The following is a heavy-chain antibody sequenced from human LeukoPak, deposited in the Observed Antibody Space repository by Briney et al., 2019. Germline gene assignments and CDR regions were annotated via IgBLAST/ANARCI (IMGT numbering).Heavy chain of an antibody. Sequence: ASVKVSCKASGYMFISYAMNWVRQAPGQRLEWMGWINGDCGNTRHSQKFQGRVTITNDTSASTVYMELSSLRSEDTAVYYCVRGLEGSAYSPGGYWGQGTLVTVSS. J-gene: IGHJ4*02. D-gene: IGHD3-22*01. V-gene: IGHV1-3*01. CDR3: VRGLEGSAYSPGGY. CDR2: INGDCGNT. CDR1: GYMFISYA.